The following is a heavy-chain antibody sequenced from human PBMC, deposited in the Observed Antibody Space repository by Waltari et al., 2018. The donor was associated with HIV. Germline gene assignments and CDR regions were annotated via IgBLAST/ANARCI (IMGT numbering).Heavy chain of an antibody. D-gene: IGHD3-10*01. J-gene: IGHJ3*02. CDR1: GFTFSSYE. CDR2: ISSRCSTI. CDR3: ARAFMIRGTGAFDI. Sequence: EVQVVESGGGLVQPGGSLRLSCAASGFTFSSYEMNWVRQAPGKGLEWVSYISSRCSTIYFADSVKGRFTMSRDNAKNSRYLRMNSLRAEDTAVYYCARAFMIRGTGAFDIWGQGTMVTVSS. V-gene: IGHV3-48*03.